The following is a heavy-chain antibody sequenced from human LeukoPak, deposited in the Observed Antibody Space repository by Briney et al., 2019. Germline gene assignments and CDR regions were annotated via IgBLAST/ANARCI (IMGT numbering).Heavy chain of an antibody. CDR3: ARDPAPHYDFWSGYYTVFDY. Sequence: PGGSLRLSCAASGFTFSSYAMHWVRQAPGKGLEWVAVISYDGSNKYYADSVKGRFTISRDNSKNTLYLQMNSLRAEDTAVYYCARDPAPHYDFWSGYYTVFDYWGQGTLVTVSS. D-gene: IGHD3-3*01. CDR1: GFTFSSYA. J-gene: IGHJ4*02. V-gene: IGHV3-30*04. CDR2: ISYDGSNK.